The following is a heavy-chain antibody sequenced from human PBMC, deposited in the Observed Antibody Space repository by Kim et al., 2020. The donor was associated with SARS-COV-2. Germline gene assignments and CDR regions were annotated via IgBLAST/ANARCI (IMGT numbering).Heavy chain of an antibody. Sequence: SETLSLTCTVSGGSISSYYWSWIRQPPGKGLEWIGYIYYSGSNNYNPSLKSRVTISVDTSKNQFSLKLSSVTAADTAVYYCATFIPGFYDSSGWDYFDYWGQGTLVTVSS. CDR3: ATFIPGFYDSSGWDYFDY. V-gene: IGHV4-59*01. CDR1: GGSISSYY. J-gene: IGHJ4*02. D-gene: IGHD3-22*01. CDR2: IYYSGSN.